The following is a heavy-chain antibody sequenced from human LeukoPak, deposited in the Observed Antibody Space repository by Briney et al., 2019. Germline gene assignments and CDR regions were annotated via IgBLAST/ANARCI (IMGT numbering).Heavy chain of an antibody. Sequence: SETLSLTCAVYGGSFSGYYWSWIRQPPGKGLEWIGEINHSGSTNYNPSLKSRVTISVDTSKNQFSLKLSSVTAAGTAVYYCARGFGGYCSSTSCYRHWFDPWGQGTLVTVSS. CDR1: GGSFSGYY. CDR3: ARGFGGYCSSTSCYRHWFDP. J-gene: IGHJ5*02. CDR2: INHSGST. V-gene: IGHV4-34*01. D-gene: IGHD2-2*02.